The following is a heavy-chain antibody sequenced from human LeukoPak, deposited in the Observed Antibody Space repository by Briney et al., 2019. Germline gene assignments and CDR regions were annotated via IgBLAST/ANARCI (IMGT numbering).Heavy chain of an antibody. CDR2: IWYDGSNK. V-gene: IGHV3-33*08. D-gene: IGHD3-16*01. J-gene: IGHJ4*02. Sequence: GGSLRLSCAASGFTFGNYWMSWVRQAPGKGLEWVAVIWYDGSNKYYADSVKGRFTISRDNSKNTLYLQMNSLRAEDTAVYYCARDWGEKYYFDYWGQGTLVTASS. CDR3: ARDWGEKYYFDY. CDR1: GFTFGNYW.